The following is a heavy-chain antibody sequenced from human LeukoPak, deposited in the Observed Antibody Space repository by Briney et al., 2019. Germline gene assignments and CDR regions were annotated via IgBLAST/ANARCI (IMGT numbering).Heavy chain of an antibody. CDR3: ARTHYYESSGYYGFEY. V-gene: IGHV4-31*03. CDR1: GGSIRSDGYY. D-gene: IGHD3-22*01. J-gene: IGHJ4*02. CDR2: IYYSRNT. Sequence: PSETLSLTCTVSGGSIRSDGYYWSWIRQHPGKGLERIGYIYYSRNTYYNPSLKSRVTISVDASKNQSSLKLSSVTAADTAVYYCARTHYYESSGYYGFEYWGQGTLVTVSS.